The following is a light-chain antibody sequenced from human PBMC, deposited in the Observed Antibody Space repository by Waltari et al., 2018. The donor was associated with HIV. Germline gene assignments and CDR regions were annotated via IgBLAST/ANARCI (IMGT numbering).Light chain of an antibody. CDR1: TSNIGSND. V-gene: IGLV1-47*01. J-gene: IGLJ2*01. CDR3: ATWDDSRGGVV. CDR2: RNY. Sequence: QSVLTQPPSASGTPGQRVTISCSGSTSNIGSNDVYWYHQLPGSAPNVLISRNYHRPSGVPDRFAGSKSGTSASLAIVGLRSEDEAEYYCATWDDSRGGVVFGGGTKLTVL.